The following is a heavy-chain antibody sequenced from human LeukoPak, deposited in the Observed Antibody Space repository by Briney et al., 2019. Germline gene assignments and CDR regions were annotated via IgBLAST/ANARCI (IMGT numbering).Heavy chain of an antibody. D-gene: IGHD3-16*02. V-gene: IGHV3-33*08. CDR2: IWYDGSNK. Sequence: GGSLRLSCAASGFTFSSYGMHWVRQAPGKGLEWVAVIWYDGSNKYYADSVKGRFTISRDNSKNTLYLQMNSLRAEDTAVYYCARDPSYYVWGSYRPYFDYWGQGTLVTVSS. J-gene: IGHJ4*02. CDR1: GFTFSSYG. CDR3: ARDPSYYVWGSYRPYFDY.